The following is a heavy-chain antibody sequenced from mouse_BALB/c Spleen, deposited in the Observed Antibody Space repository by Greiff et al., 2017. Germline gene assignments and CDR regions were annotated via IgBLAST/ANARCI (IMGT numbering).Heavy chain of an antibody. CDR3: ARVDYGSSDGCAY. D-gene: IGHD1-1*01. J-gene: IGHJ3*01. Sequence: QVQLQQPGAELVKPGASVKLSCKASGYTFTSYWMHWVKQRPGQGLEWIGEINPSNGRTNYNEKFKSKATLTVDKSSSTAYMQLSSLTSEDSAVYYGARVDYGSSDGCAYWGQGTLVTVSA. CDR2: INPSNGRT. CDR1: GYTFTSYW. V-gene: IGHV1S81*02.